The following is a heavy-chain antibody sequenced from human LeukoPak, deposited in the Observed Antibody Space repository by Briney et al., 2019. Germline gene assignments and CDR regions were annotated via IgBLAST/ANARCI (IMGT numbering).Heavy chain of an antibody. Sequence: ASVKVSCKVSGFTLSELSMHWVRQAPGKGLEWVGGFDPQCGQAVYAQSFRDRVIFTDDRSSNTAYMDLSSLGADETAVYYCATGVYWATTTCPGYRNFYYFLDVWGEGTTVTVTS. CDR2: FDPQCGQA. J-gene: IGHJ6*03. V-gene: IGHV1-24*01. CDR3: ATGVYWATTTCPGYRNFYYFLDV. D-gene: IGHD6-13*01. CDR1: GFTLSELS.